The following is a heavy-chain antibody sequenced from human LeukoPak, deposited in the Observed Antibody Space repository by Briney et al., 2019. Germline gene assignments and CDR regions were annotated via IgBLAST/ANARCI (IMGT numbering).Heavy chain of an antibody. CDR3: ARSIGLTGGGVDV. Sequence: GGSLRLSCAASGFTFSDYNMNWVRQAPGKGLEWVSYITDSGNTIHYADSVKGRFTISMDNAKNSLYLQMNSLGAEDTAVYYCARSIGLTGGGVDVWGQGTTVTVSS. J-gene: IGHJ6*02. V-gene: IGHV3-11*01. CDR1: GFTFSDYN. CDR2: ITDSGNTI. D-gene: IGHD3-9*01.